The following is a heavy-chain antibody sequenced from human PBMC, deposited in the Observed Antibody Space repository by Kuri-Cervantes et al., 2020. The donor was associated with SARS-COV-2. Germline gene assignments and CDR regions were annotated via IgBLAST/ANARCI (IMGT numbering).Heavy chain of an antibody. CDR1: GFTFSSYS. CDR2: ISTSSSYI. CDR3: ARITPTGKLDY. V-gene: IGHV3-21*01. J-gene: IGHJ4*02. D-gene: IGHD2-15*01. Sequence: GGSLRLSCAASGFTFSSYSMNWVRQAPGKGLEWASSISTSSSYIYYADSVKGRVTISRDNAKNSLYLQSNSLTAEDSAVYYCARITPTGKLDYWGQGTLVTVSS.